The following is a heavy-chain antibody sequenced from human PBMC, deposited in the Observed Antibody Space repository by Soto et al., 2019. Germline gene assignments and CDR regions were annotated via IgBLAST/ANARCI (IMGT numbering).Heavy chain of an antibody. J-gene: IGHJ5*02. Sequence: SEKVSCKASGCTFSSYASICVRQAPGQGIEGMGGIRPIFCTSKDAQEFQGRVTITPDESTVTADMELSSLRSEDPAGYYCGRALVVTAIILLEYWFDPWGQGTLVTVSS. D-gene: IGHD2-21*02. CDR1: GCTFSSYA. V-gene: IGHV1-69*13. CDR2: IRPIFCTS. CDR3: GRALVVTAIILLEYWFDP.